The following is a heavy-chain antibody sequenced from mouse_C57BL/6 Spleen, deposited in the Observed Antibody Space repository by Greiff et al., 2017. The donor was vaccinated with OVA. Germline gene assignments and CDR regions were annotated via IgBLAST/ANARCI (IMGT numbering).Heavy chain of an antibody. CDR1: GFSLSTFGMG. J-gene: IGHJ4*01. Sequence: QVTLKVSGPGILQPSQTLSLTCSFSGFSLSTFGMGVGWIRQPSGKGLEWLALIWWDDDKYYNPALKSRLTISKDTSNNQVFLKIANVDTADTATYYCARITDYSNEGYYAMDYWGQGTSVTVSS. D-gene: IGHD2-5*01. CDR3: ARITDYSNEGYYAMDY. CDR2: IWWDDDK. V-gene: IGHV8-8*01.